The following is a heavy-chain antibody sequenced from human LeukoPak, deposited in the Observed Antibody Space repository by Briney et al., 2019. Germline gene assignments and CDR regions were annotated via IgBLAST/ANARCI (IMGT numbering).Heavy chain of an antibody. D-gene: IGHD6-13*01. J-gene: IGHJ5*02. CDR3: ARSGAAEGPTHNWFDP. Sequence: PSETLSLTCTVSGGPIRSSNDYWGWVRQPPGKGLEWIGSVYYSGTTYYSPSLKSRVTISVDTSNSHFSLKLTSVSAADTAVYYCARSGAAEGPTHNWFDPWSQGTLITVSS. CDR2: VYYSGTT. CDR1: GGPIRSSNDY. V-gene: IGHV4-39*02.